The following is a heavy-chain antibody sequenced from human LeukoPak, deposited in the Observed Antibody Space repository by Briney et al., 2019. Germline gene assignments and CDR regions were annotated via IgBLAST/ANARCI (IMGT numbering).Heavy chain of an antibody. J-gene: IGHJ4*02. V-gene: IGHV3-53*01. CDR2: IYSGGST. CDR3: AKDWGYFDY. Sequence: MXWXRQAPGXGVEGGSVIYSGGSTYYSDSVKGRFTISRDNSKTTLYLQMNSLRAEDTAVYYCAKDWGYFDYWGQGTLVTVSS. D-gene: IGHD3-16*01.